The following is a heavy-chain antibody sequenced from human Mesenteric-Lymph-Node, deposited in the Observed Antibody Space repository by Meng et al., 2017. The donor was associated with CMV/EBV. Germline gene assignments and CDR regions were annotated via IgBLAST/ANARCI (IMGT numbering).Heavy chain of an antibody. CDR3: ARVVSGSYYEFYYFDY. D-gene: IGHD1-26*01. CDR1: GYTFTSYG. J-gene: IGHJ4*02. CDR2: ISAYNGNT. V-gene: IGHV1-18*04. Sequence: SGYTFTSYGISWVRQAHGQGLEWMGWISAYNGNTNYAQKLQGRVTMTTDTSTSTAYMELRRLRSDDTAVYYCARVVSGSYYEFYYFDYWGQGTLVTVSS.